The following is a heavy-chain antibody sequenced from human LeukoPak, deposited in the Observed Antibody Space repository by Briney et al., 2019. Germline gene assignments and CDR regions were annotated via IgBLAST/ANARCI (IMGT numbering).Heavy chain of an antibody. Sequence: SVNVSCKASENTFTNYYMHWVRQAPGQGLEWLGIINPNGDRTNYAQTFQGRVTMTRDTSTTTVYMELSSLRSEDTAVYYCARDMSTRVTPISYAFDVWGQGTMVTVSS. V-gene: IGHV1-46*01. D-gene: IGHD4-23*01. CDR2: INPNGDRT. CDR1: ENTFTNYY. J-gene: IGHJ3*01. CDR3: ARDMSTRVTPISYAFDV.